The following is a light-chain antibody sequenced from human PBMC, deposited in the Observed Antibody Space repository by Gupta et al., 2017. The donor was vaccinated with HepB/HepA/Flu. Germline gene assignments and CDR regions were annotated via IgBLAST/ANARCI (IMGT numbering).Light chain of an antibody. CDR2: WAS. CDR3: QQYCGSPRT. CDR1: QSVLYSSNNNNY. V-gene: IGKV4-1*01. J-gene: IGKJ1*01. Sequence: DIVMPQSPDSLAGSLGERATINCKSSQSVLYSSNNNNYLAWYQQKPGQPPKLLIYWASTRESGVPDRFSGSGSGTDFTLTISSLKAEDFAVYYCQQYCGSPRTFGQGTKVEIK.